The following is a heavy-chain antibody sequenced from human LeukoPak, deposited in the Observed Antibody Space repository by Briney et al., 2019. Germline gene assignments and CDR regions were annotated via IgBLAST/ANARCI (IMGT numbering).Heavy chain of an antibody. V-gene: IGHV3-15*01. Sequence: GSLRLSCAASGFTFSNAWMSWVRQAPGKGLEWVGRIKSKTDGGTTDYAAPVKGRFTISRDDSKNTLYLQMNSLKAEDTAVYYCTTDYYDSSGYYEDFYYMDVWGKGTTVTVSS. CDR2: IKSKTDGGTT. D-gene: IGHD3-22*01. J-gene: IGHJ6*03. CDR1: GFTFSNAW. CDR3: TTDYYDSSGYYEDFYYMDV.